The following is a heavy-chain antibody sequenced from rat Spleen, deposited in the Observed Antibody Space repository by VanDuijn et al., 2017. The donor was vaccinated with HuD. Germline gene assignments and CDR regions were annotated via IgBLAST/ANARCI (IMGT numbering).Heavy chain of an antibody. V-gene: IGHV5-25*01. CDR2: ISPSGGTP. J-gene: IGHJ3*01. Sequence: EVQLVESGGGLVQPGRSMKLSCAASGFTFSNYDMAWVRQAPTKGLEWVASISPSGGTPYYRDSVKGRFTVSRDNAESVLYLQMDSLRSEDTATYFCARRGSGYRLNWFAYWGQGTLVTVSS. CDR1: GFTFSNYD. CDR3: ARRGSGYRLNWFAY. D-gene: IGHD4-3*01.